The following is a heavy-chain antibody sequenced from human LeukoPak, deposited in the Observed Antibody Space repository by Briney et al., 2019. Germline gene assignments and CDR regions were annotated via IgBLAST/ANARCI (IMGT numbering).Heavy chain of an antibody. Sequence: GSLRLSCAPSVFTSTSYATSSVRQGPQKRREWVSAISGSGGRPYYADSVKGRFTISRENSKNTLYLQMNSLRAEETAVYYCAKGMCSYGPRGFDYWGQGTLVTVSS. CDR1: VFTSTSYA. D-gene: IGHD5-18*01. J-gene: IGHJ4*02. CDR3: AKGMCSYGPRGFDY. V-gene: IGHV3-23*01. CDR2: ISGSGGRP.